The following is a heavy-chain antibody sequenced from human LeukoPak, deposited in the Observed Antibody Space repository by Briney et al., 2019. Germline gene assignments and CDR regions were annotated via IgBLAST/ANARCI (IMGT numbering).Heavy chain of an antibody. CDR3: ARDTSPSSRRSYFDAFDM. V-gene: IGHV3-7*01. CDR2: INQDRSKT. D-gene: IGHD3-10*01. J-gene: IGHJ3*02. Sequence: VGSLRLSCAPSPFTVRSDLMTWVGQAPGKGLEGVANINQDRSKTQHLDSLKARFTISRENTQQSLFPQLNSLRAQDTAMYYCARDTSPSSRRSYFDAFDMCGQGAM. CDR1: PFTVRSDL.